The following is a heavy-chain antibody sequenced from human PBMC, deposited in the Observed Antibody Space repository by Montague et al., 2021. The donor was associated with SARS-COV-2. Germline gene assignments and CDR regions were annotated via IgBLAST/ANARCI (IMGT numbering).Heavy chain of an antibody. CDR3: GLGRGFAVGNHYYYSYGLDV. CDR1: GGSIRSSSHF. D-gene: IGHD3-10*01. CDR2: ISYSGST. V-gene: IGHV4-39*07. Sequence: SETLSLTCTVSGGSIRSSSHFWGWFRQPPGQRLEWIGTISYSGSTYYSPSLKSRVIISAGTSKNQFSLNLRSVTAADTAVHFCGLGRGFAVGNHYYYSYGLDVWGQGTTVTVSS. J-gene: IGHJ6*02.